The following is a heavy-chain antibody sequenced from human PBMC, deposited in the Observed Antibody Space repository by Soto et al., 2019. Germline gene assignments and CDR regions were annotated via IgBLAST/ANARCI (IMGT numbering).Heavy chain of an antibody. D-gene: IGHD4-17*01. V-gene: IGHV4-34*01. CDR2: INHSGST. CDR1: GGSFSGYY. CDR3: GRDLGGAYGAFDH. Sequence: SETLSLTCAVYGGSFSGYYWSWIRQPPGKGLEWIGEINHSGSTNYNPSLKSRVAISIDTSKNQFSLKLSSVTAADTAIYYCGRDLGGAYGAFDHWGQGTLVTVSS. J-gene: IGHJ4*02.